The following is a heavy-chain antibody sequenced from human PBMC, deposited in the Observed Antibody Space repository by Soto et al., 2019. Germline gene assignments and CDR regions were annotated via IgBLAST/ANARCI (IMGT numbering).Heavy chain of an antibody. CDR1: GDSVSSNTAS. CDR3: AKGDNLGPKTGYAFDP. J-gene: IGHJ5*02. D-gene: IGHD5-12*01. V-gene: IGHV6-1*01. Sequence: SQTLSLTCAISGDSVSSNTASWNWIRQSPSRGLEWLGRTYFRSKWYNDYAVSVKSRIIINPDTSNSQFSLQLNSVTPEDTAVYFCAKGDNLGPKTGYAFDPWGQGSMVTVS. CDR2: TYFRSKWYN.